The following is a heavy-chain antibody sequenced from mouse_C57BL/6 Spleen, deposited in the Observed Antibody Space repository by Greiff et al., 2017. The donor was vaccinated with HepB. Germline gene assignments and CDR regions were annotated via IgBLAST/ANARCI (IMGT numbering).Heavy chain of an antibody. D-gene: IGHD2-1*01. J-gene: IGHJ1*03. CDR2: INPSNGGT. Sequence: QVQLQQSGTELVKPGASVKLSCKASGYTFTSYWMHWVKQRPGQGLEWIGNINPSNGGTNYNEKFKSKATLTVDKSSSTAYMQLSSLTSEDSAVYYCARGGLYYGNSDWYFDVWGTGTTVTVSS. CDR3: ARGGLYYGNSDWYFDV. V-gene: IGHV1-53*01. CDR1: GYTFTSYW.